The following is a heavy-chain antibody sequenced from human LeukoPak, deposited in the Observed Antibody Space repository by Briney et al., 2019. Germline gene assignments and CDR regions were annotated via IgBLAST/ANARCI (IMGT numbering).Heavy chain of an antibody. CDR3: ARERNLEIAVAGTIFDY. D-gene: IGHD6-19*01. Sequence: GGSLRLSCAASGFTFSDYYMSWIRQAPGKGLEWVSYISSSGSTIYYADSVKGRFTISRDNAKNSLFLQMNSLRAEDTAMYYCARERNLEIAVAGTIFDYWGQGTLVTVSS. V-gene: IGHV3-11*04. J-gene: IGHJ4*02. CDR2: ISSSGSTI. CDR1: GFTFSDYY.